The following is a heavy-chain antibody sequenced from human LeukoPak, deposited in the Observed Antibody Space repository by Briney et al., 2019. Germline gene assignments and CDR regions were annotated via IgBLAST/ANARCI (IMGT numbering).Heavy chain of an antibody. J-gene: IGHJ3*02. CDR1: GFTLGNCW. D-gene: IGHD3-22*01. CDR2: ISSDGSTT. CDR3: ARVGYYYDDNCDAFDI. V-gene: IGHV3-74*01. Sequence: GGSLRLSCAASGFTLGNCWIHWVRQTPGKGLVWVSRISSDGSTTNYADSVKGRFTISRDNAKNTLYLQMNSLRAEDTAMYYCARVGYYYDDNCDAFDIWGQGTMVTVSS.